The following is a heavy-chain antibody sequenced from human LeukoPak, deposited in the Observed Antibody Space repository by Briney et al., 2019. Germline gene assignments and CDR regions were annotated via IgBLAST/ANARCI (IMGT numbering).Heavy chain of an antibody. CDR2: MNPTSGNT. CDR3: ARGPAYRYCSGDCYHIDF. D-gene: IGHD2-21*02. Sequence: ASVRVSCKASGYSFTKYDINWVRQATGQGLEWMGWMNPTSGNTGYAQKFQGRLTITKDTSMNTAYMELSSLRSDDTAIYYCARGPAYRYCSGDCYHIDFWGKGTLVTVSS. J-gene: IGHJ4*02. CDR1: GYSFTKYD. V-gene: IGHV1-8*03.